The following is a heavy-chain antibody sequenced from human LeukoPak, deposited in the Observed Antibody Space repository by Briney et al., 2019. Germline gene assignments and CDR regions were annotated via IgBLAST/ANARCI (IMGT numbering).Heavy chain of an antibody. CDR1: GGSISSYY. Sequence: SETLSLTCTVSGGSISSYYWSWIRQPPGKGLEWIGYIYYSGSTNYNPSLKSRVTISVDTSKTHFSLKLTSVTAADTAVYYCARVGSSWFYFDYWGQGTLVTVSS. J-gene: IGHJ4*02. CDR3: ARVGSSWFYFDY. V-gene: IGHV4-59*01. CDR2: IYYSGST. D-gene: IGHD6-13*01.